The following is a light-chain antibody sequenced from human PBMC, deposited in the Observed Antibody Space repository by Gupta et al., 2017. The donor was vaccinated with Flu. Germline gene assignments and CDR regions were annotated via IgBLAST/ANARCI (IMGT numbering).Light chain of an antibody. CDR2: GKN. V-gene: IGLV3-19*01. J-gene: IGLJ2*01. CDR3: NSRASSGKPVV. Sequence: GQTVRITCQGDSLRSYYASWYQQKPGQAPVLVIDGKNNRPSGIPDRFSGSSSGKTASWTLXGXQAEDEXDYYCNSRASSGKPVVFGGGTKLTVL. CDR1: SLRSYY.